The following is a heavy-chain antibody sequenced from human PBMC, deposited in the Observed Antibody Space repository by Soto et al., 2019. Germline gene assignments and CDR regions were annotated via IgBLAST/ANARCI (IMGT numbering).Heavy chain of an antibody. CDR1: GASISRYY. CDR2: MYYSGNA. D-gene: IGHD1-26*01. J-gene: IGHJ4*02. CDR3: AREYPVHSAYFDY. Sequence: SETLSLTCTVSGASISRYYWSWIRQSPGKGLEWIGYMYYSGNANYNPSLRSRITISVDTSKNQFSLNLNSVAAADTAVYYCAREYPVHSAYFDYWGQGIRVTVAS. V-gene: IGHV4-59*01.